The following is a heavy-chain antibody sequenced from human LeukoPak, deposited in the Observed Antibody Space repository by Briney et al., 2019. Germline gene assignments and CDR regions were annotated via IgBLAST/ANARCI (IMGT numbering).Heavy chain of an antibody. Sequence: GGSLRLSCAASGFTFSNSAMSGVRQAPGKGLEWVSAIVGSSTSTYYADFVKGRFTISRDNSKNTLFLQMHSLRADDTAIYYCAKYYYDYTGYYYHSWGQGTLVTVSS. D-gene: IGHD3-22*01. CDR2: IVGSSTST. J-gene: IGHJ4*02. CDR3: AKYYYDYTGYYYHS. CDR1: GFTFSNSA. V-gene: IGHV3-23*01.